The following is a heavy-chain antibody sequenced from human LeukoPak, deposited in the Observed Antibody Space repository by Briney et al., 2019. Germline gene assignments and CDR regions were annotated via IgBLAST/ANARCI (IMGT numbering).Heavy chain of an antibody. J-gene: IGHJ4*02. D-gene: IGHD6-19*01. CDR2: ISSSSSYI. CDR3: ARDSSGWYLDY. V-gene: IGHV3-21*01. Sequence: GGSLRLSCAASGFTFSSYSMNWVRQAPXXXLEWVSSISSSSSYIYYADSVKGRFTISRDNAKNSLYLQMNSLRAEDTAVYYCARDSSGWYLDYWGQGTLVTVSS. CDR1: GFTFSSYS.